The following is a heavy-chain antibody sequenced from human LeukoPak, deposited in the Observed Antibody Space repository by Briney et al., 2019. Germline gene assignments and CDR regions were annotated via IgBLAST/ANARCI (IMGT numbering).Heavy chain of an antibody. CDR1: GFTFSSYS. D-gene: IGHD1-26*01. CDR3: ARVWAVNWFDP. Sequence: GGSLRLSCAASGFTFSSYSMNWVRQAPGKGLVWVSRIDSDGSSTSYADSVKGRFTISRDNAKNTLYLQMNSLRAEDTAVYYCARVWAVNWFDPWGQGTLVTVSS. V-gene: IGHV3-74*01. CDR2: IDSDGSST. J-gene: IGHJ5*02.